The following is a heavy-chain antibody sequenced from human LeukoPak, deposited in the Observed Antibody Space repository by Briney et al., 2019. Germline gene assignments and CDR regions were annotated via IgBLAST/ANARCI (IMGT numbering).Heavy chain of an antibody. V-gene: IGHV1-2*02. CDR2: INPKSGDT. CDR1: GYTFTDYY. J-gene: IGHJ5*02. D-gene: IGHD3-22*01. Sequence: ASVTVSCKASGYTFTDYYMQWVRQAPGQGLEWMGWINPKSGDTNYAQKFQGRVTMTRDSSISTAYMELSRLRSDDTAMYYCTRDPAYYYDTRGVGWFDPWGQGTLVTVSS. CDR3: TRDPAYYYDTRGVGWFDP.